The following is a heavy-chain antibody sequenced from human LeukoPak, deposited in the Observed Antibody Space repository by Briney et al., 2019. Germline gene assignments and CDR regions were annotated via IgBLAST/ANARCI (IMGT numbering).Heavy chain of an antibody. V-gene: IGHV1-2*04. CDR1: GYTFTGYY. D-gene: IGHD6-19*01. CDR3: ARENAVAGSYYCYYYGMDV. Sequence: ASVKVSCKASGYTFTGYYMHWVRQAPGQGLEWMGWINPNSGGTNYAQKFQGWVTVTRDTSISTAYMELSRLRSDDTAVYYCARENAVAGSYYCYYYGMDVWGQGTTVTVSS. J-gene: IGHJ6*02. CDR2: INPNSGGT.